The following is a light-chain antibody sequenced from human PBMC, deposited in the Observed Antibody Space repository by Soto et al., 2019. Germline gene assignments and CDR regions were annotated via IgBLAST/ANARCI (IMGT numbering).Light chain of an antibody. Sequence: DIPMTQSPATLSASVGDRVTITCRASQRVDRWLAWYQQKPGQAPKLLISDASTLESGVPSRFSGSGSVTEFTLTITSLQPDDFATYYCQQYKDYTYTFSQGTRVESK. J-gene: IGKJ2*01. CDR1: QRVDRW. CDR2: DAS. CDR3: QQYKDYTYT. V-gene: IGKV1-5*01.